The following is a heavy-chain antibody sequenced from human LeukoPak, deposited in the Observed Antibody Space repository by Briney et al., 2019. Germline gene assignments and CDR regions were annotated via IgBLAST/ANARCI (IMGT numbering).Heavy chain of an antibody. J-gene: IGHJ4*02. CDR3: ARHELAAAPFDY. CDR2: IYYSGST. V-gene: IGHV4-59*08. Sequence: PSETLSLTCTVSGGSISRYFWSWIRQPPGKGLEWIGYIYYSGSTNYNPSLKSRVTISVDTSKNQFSLILSSVTAADTAVYYCARHELAAAPFDYWGQGTLVTVSS. CDR1: GGSISRYF. D-gene: IGHD6-13*01.